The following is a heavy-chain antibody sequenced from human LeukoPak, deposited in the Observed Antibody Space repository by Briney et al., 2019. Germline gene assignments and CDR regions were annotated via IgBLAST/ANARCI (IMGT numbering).Heavy chain of an antibody. CDR3: ARDYGYDYHYPLDY. V-gene: IGHV6-1*01. Sequence: SQTLSLTCAISGDSVSSNIAAWNWIRQSPSRGLEWLGRTYYRSKWYNDYALSVKSRITINPDTSKNQFSLQLNSVTPEDTAIYYCARDYGYDYHYPLDYWGQGTLVTVSS. J-gene: IGHJ4*02. D-gene: IGHD3-16*01. CDR1: GDSVSSNIAA. CDR2: TYYRSKWYN.